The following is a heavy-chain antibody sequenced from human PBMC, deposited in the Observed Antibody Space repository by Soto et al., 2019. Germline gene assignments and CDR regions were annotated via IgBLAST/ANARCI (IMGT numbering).Heavy chain of an antibody. CDR3: ARDIRWEVGYYFYSMDV. J-gene: IGHJ6*02. D-gene: IGHD1-26*01. V-gene: IGHV3-30-3*01. CDR1: GFTFSSYA. CDR2: ISYDGSNK. Sequence: QVQLVESGGGVVQPGRSLRLSCAASGFTFSSYAMHWVRQAPGKGLEWVAVISYDGSNKYYADSVKGRFTISRDNSKNTLYLQMSSLGAEDTAVYYCARDIRWEVGYYFYSMDVWGQGTTVTVSS.